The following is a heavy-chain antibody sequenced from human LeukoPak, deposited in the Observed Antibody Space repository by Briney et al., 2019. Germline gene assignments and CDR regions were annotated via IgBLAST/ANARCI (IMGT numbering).Heavy chain of an antibody. CDR1: GGTFSSYA. J-gene: IGHJ6*02. D-gene: IGHD1/OR15-1a*01. CDR3: ARESVTSYYYGMDV. CDR2: IIPIFGTA. V-gene: IGHV1-69*05. Sequence: GASVKVSCKASGGTFSSYAISWVRQAPGQGLEWMGGIIPIFGTANYAQKFQGRVTMTRDTSTSTVYMELSSLRSEDTAVYYCARESVTSYYYGMDVWGQGTTVTVSS.